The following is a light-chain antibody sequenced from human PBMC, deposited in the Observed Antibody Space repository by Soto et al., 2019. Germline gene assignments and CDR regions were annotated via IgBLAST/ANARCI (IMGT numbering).Light chain of an antibody. CDR2: WAS. Sequence: DSVLTQAPDSLAVSLGERATINCKSSQSVLYSSNHQNYLAWYQQKPGQPPQLLIYWASTRESGVPDRFSGSGSGTDFTLTIRSLQAEDFAVYYCQQYSNWPPITFGQGTRMENK. J-gene: IGKJ5*01. CDR3: QQYSNWPPIT. V-gene: IGKV4-1*01. CDR1: QSVLYSSNHQNY.